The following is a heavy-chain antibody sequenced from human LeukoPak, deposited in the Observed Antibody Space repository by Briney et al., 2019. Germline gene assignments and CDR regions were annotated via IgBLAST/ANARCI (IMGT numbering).Heavy chain of an antibody. CDR1: GYTFTSYD. D-gene: IGHD5-24*01. CDR2: MNPNSGNT. V-gene: IGHV1-8*01. Sequence: GASVKVSCKASGYTFTSYDINWVRQATGQGLEWMGWMNPNSGNTGYAQKFQGRVTMTRNTSISTAYMELSSLRSEDTAVYYCARSVEMATNFDYWGQVTPVTVSS. J-gene: IGHJ4*02. CDR3: ARSVEMATNFDY.